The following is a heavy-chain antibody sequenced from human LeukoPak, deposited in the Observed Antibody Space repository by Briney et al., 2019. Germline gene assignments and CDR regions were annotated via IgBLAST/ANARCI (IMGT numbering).Heavy chain of an antibody. CDR3: AREADSSSWYYYYYYGMDV. CDR1: GFTFSSYA. Sequence: GGSLRLSCAASGFTFSSYAMHWVRQAPGKGLEWVAVISYDGSNKYYADSVKGRFTISRDNSKNTLYLQMNSLRAEDTAVYYCAREADSSSWYYYYYYGMDVWGQGTTVTVSS. CDR2: ISYDGSNK. V-gene: IGHV3-30-3*01. J-gene: IGHJ6*02. D-gene: IGHD6-13*01.